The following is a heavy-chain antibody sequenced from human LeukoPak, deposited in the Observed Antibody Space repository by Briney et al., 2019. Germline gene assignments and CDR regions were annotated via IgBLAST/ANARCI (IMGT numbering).Heavy chain of an antibody. V-gene: IGHV3-48*01. CDR2: ISSSSSLI. J-gene: IGHJ6*03. CDR1: GFTFVSYN. CDR3: ARDGNRDGDMDV. D-gene: IGHD1-1*01. Sequence: GGSLRLSCAASGFTFVSYNMNWVRQAPGKGRGRVAYISSSSSLIYYAGSVKGRFTVSRDSAKRSLYLQMNSLRAEDTAVYYCARDGNRDGDMDVWGKGTTVTVSS.